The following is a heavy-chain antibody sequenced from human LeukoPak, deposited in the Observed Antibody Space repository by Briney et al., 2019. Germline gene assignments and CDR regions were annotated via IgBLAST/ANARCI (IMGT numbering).Heavy chain of an antibody. V-gene: IGHV3-11*01. J-gene: IGHJ6*03. CDR1: GFTFSDYY. CDR2: ISSSGSTI. D-gene: IGHD3-10*01. CDR3: ARPLWFGEPNYYMDV. Sequence: GGSLRLSCAVSGFTFSDYYMSWIRQAPGKGLEWVSYISSSGSTIYYADSVKGRFTISRDNAKNSLYLQMNSLRAEDTAVYYCARPLWFGEPNYYMDVWGKGTTVTVSS.